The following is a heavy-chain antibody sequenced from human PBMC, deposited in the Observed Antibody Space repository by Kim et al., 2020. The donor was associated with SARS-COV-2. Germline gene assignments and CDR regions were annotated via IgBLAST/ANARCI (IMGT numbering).Heavy chain of an antibody. CDR1: GGSFSGYY. CDR3: ARGHPRMGATRGLVY. V-gene: IGHV4-34*01. Sequence: SETLSLTCAVYGGSFSGYYWSWIRQPPGKGLEWIGEINHSGSTNYNPSLKSRVTISVDTSKNQFSLKLSSVTAADTAVYYCARGHPRMGATRGLVYLGQG. J-gene: IGHJ4*02. CDR2: INHSGST. D-gene: IGHD1-26*01.